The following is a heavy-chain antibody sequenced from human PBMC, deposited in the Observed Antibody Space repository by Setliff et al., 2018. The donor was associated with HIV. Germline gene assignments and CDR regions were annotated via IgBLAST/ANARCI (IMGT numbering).Heavy chain of an antibody. D-gene: IGHD6-19*01. CDR3: ARRPAGAVAGGYGMDV. J-gene: IGHJ6*02. Sequence: SETLSLTCAVSNYSISSAYYWGWIRHPPGKGLEWIGSIYHSGSTYYNPSLKSRVTISVDTSKNQFSLKLSSVTAADTSVYYCARRPAGAVAGGYGMDVWGQGTTVTVSS. CDR2: IYHSGST. V-gene: IGHV4-38-2*01. CDR1: NYSISSAYY.